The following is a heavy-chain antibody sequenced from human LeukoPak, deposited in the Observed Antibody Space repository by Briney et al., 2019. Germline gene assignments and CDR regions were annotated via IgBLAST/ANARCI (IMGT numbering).Heavy chain of an antibody. CDR2: INHSGST. CDR3: ARVGSGAFDY. Sequence: SETLSLTCAVYGGSFSGYYWSWIRQPPVKGLEWIGEINHSGSTNYNPSLKSRVTISVDTSKNQFSLKLSSVTAADTAVYYCARVGSGAFDYWGQGTLVTVSS. D-gene: IGHD3-10*01. CDR1: GGSFSGYY. V-gene: IGHV4-34*01. J-gene: IGHJ4*02.